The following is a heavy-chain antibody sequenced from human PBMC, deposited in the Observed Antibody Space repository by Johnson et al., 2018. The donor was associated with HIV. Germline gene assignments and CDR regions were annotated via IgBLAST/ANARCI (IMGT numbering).Heavy chain of an antibody. D-gene: IGHD3-22*01. CDR3: AREKQLNRITMIVVVTRDAFDV. J-gene: IGHJ3*01. V-gene: IGHV3-30-3*01. CDR2: ISYDGSNK. Sequence: QVQLVESGGGVVQPGKSLRLSCAASRFTLSNYAMHWVRQAPGKGLEWVAVISYDGSNKYYADSVKGRFTISRDNAKNSLYRQMNSLRAEDTAVYYCAREKQLNRITMIVVVTRDAFDVWGQGTMVTVSS. CDR1: RFTLSNYA.